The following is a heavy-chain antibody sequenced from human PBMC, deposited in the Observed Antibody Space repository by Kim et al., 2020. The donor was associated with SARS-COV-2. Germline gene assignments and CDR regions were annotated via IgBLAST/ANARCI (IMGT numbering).Heavy chain of an antibody. Sequence: GGSLRLSCAVSGFTFNDFGISWVRQAPGKGLEWVSGITRNGDSTCYADSVKGRFTISRDNAKNSLYLQMNSLRAEDTSLYHCARGLLGDPTVFWGQGILVTVSS. CDR1: GFTFNDFG. V-gene: IGHV3-20*01. D-gene: IGHD1-1*01. CDR2: ITRNGDST. J-gene: IGHJ4*02. CDR3: ARGLLGDPTVF.